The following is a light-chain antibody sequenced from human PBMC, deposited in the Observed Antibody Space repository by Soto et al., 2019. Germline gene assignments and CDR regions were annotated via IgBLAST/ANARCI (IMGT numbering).Light chain of an antibody. V-gene: IGLV2-14*01. CDR2: DVS. CDR1: SSDVGGYNY. Sequence: QSALAQPASLSGSPGQSITISCTGTSSDVGGYNYVSWYQQHPGKAPKFMIYDVSNRPSGVSNRFSGSKSGNTASLTISGLQAEDEADCYCCSYTTSNTRQIVFGTGTKVTVL. CDR3: CSYTTSNTRQIV. J-gene: IGLJ1*01.